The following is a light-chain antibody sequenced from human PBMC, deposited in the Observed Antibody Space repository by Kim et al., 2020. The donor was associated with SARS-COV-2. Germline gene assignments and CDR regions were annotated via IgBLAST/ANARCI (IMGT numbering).Light chain of an antibody. CDR3: QVRNDWRT. V-gene: IGKV3-11*01. Sequence: EIVLTQSPAPLSLSPGERATLSCRASQSVSSFLLWYQQKPGQAPRLLIYDASNRATGIPARFSGSGSGTDFTLTISSLEPEDFALYYCQVRNDWRTFGQETKM. CDR1: QSVSSF. CDR2: DAS. J-gene: IGKJ1*01.